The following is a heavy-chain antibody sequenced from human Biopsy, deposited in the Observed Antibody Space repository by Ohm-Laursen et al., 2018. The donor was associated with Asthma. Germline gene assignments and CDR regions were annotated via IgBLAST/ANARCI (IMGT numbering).Heavy chain of an antibody. V-gene: IGHV4-59*07. J-gene: IGHJ4*02. CDR1: GVSISSGY. CDR3: ARGISRVTGLFDHFDS. Sequence: SDTLSLTCTVSGVSISSGYWSWIRQPPGKGLEWIGHIYYSGSTNYQPSLKSRVTISVDTSKNQFSLKLRSVTAADAAVYYCARGISRVTGLFDHFDSWGQGTLVTVSS. CDR2: IYYSGST. D-gene: IGHD2-21*02.